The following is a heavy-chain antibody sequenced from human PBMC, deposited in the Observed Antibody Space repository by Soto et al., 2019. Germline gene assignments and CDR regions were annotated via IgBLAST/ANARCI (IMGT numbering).Heavy chain of an antibody. CDR1: WFTFSSDG. CDR3: AKWTGYYNLPPDY. Sequence: GGSLRLSCAASWFTFSSDGMHWVRQAPGKGLEWVAVIWYDGSNKYYADSVKGRFTISRDNSKNTLYLQMNSLRAEDTAVYYCAKWTGYYNLPPDYWGQGTLVTVSP. D-gene: IGHD3-9*01. J-gene: IGHJ4*02. V-gene: IGHV3-33*06. CDR2: IWYDGSNK.